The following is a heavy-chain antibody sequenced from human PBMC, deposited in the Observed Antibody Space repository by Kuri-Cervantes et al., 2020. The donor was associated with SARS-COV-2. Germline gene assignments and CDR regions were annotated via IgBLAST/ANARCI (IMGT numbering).Heavy chain of an antibody. CDR3: ASLRSSAYYYDPPSDP. Sequence: LSLTCAASGFTFSSYAMHWVRQAPGKGLEWVAVISYDGSNKYYADSVKGRFTISRDNSKNTLYLQMNSLRAEDTAVYYCASLRSSAYYYDPPSDPWGQGTLVTVSS. CDR1: GFTFSSYA. D-gene: IGHD3-22*01. V-gene: IGHV3-30-3*01. J-gene: IGHJ5*02. CDR2: ISYDGSNK.